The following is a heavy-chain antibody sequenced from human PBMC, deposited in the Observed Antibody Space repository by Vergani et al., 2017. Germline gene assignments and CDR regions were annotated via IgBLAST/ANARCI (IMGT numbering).Heavy chain of an antibody. Sequence: QIQLQESGSGVVKPSETLSLVCTVSNASLHGFFWGWVRQPAGKGLEWMGRIFDDGATYYDPSLEGRVTMSVDVSKNQFSLKLTSRTAADTAVYFCARMGYSRAPPWWFDLWGQGTLVTVSS. V-gene: IGHV4-4*07. CDR2: IFDDGAT. CDR3: ARMGYSRAPPWWFDL. D-gene: IGHD2-21*01. J-gene: IGHJ4*02. CDR1: NASLHGFF.